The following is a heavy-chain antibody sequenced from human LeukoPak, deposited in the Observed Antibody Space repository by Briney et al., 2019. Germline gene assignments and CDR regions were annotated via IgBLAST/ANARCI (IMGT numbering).Heavy chain of an antibody. J-gene: IGHJ6*03. Sequence: GGSLRLSCAASGFTFDDYAMHWVRPAAGKGLEGVSLISWDGGSTYYADSVKGRFTISRDNSKNSLYLQMNSLRAEDTALYYCAKDGSGSYYQYYYYYYMDVWGKGTTVTVSS. V-gene: IGHV3-43D*03. CDR1: GFTFDDYA. D-gene: IGHD3-10*01. CDR3: AKDGSGSYYQYYYYYYMDV. CDR2: ISWDGGST.